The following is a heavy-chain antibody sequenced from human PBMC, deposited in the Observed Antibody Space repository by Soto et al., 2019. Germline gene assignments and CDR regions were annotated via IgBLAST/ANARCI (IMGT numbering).Heavy chain of an antibody. V-gene: IGHV1-69*01. Sequence: QVQLVQSGAEVKKPGSSVKVSCKASGGTFSSYAISWVRQAPGQGLEWMGGIIAIFGTANYAQKFQGRVTITADESTSTAYMELSSLRSEDTAVYYCARVGYCSSTSCYRGGVDYWGQGTLVTVSS. CDR1: GGTFSSYA. D-gene: IGHD2-2*02. CDR3: ARVGYCSSTSCYRGGVDY. J-gene: IGHJ4*02. CDR2: IIAIFGTA.